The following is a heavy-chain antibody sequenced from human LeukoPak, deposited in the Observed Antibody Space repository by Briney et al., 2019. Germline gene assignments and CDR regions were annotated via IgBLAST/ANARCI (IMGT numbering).Heavy chain of an antibody. CDR3: ARRQYYYHSSGYYEYYFDY. CDR2: IYYSGST. J-gene: IGHJ4*02. V-gene: IGHV4-59*08. Sequence: SETLSLTCTVSGGSISSYYWSWIRQPPGKGLEWIGYIYYSGSTNYNPSLQSRVTISVATSKNQFSLKLSSVTAADTAVYYCARRQYYYHSSGYYEYYFDYWGQGTLVTVSS. D-gene: IGHD3-22*01. CDR1: GGSISSYY.